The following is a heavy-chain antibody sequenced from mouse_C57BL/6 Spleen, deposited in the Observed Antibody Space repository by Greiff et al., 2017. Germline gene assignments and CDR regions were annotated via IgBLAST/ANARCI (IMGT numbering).Heavy chain of an antibody. V-gene: IGHV5-4*03. CDR2: ISDGGSYT. Sequence: EVNLVESGGGLVKPGGSLKLSCAASGFTFSSYAMSWVRQTPEKRLEWVATISDGGSYTYYPDNVKGRFTISRDNAKNNLYLQMSHLKSEDTAMYYCARGGYSNLYYYAMDYWGQGTSVTVSS. CDR3: ARGGYSNLYYYAMDY. J-gene: IGHJ4*01. D-gene: IGHD2-5*01. CDR1: GFTFSSYA.